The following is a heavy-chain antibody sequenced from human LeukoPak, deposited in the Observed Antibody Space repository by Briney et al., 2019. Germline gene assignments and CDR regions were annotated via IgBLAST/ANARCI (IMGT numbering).Heavy chain of an antibody. D-gene: IGHD6-19*01. V-gene: IGHV4-34*01. CDR1: GGSLSGYY. J-gene: IGHJ6*03. CDR2: INHSGST. Sequence: SETLSLTCAVYGGSLSGYYWSWIRRPPGKGLEWIGEINHSGSTNYNPSLKSRVTISVDTSKNQFSLKLSSVTAADTAVYYCARASTVAGQSYYYYYYYMDVWGKGTTVTVSS. CDR3: ARASTVAGQSYYYYYYYMDV.